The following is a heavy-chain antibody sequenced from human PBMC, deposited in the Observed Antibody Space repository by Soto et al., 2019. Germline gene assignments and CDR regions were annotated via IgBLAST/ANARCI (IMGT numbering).Heavy chain of an antibody. CDR1: GFTFSSYA. CDR3: AKEGSWYGYYYRGMDV. V-gene: IGHV3-23*01. CDR2: ISGSGGST. J-gene: IGHJ6*02. D-gene: IGHD6-13*01. Sequence: GGSLRLSCAASGFTFSSYAMSWVRQAPGKGLEWVSAISGSGGSTYYADSVKGRFTISRDNSKNTLYLQMNSLRAEDTAVYYCAKEGSWYGYYYRGMDVWGQGTTVTVSS.